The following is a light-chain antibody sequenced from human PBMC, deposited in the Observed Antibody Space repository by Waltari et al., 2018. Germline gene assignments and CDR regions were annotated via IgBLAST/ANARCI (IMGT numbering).Light chain of an antibody. CDR2: EVT. Sequence: QSSLTQPASVSGSPGHSLTIPCTGTNRAVGRYNLVSWYQQHPGKAPNLTLYEVTKRPARVPNRFSGSKSGNTASLTISGLQAEDEADYYCSSYAGGSTVIFGGGTKVTVL. J-gene: IGLJ2*01. CDR1: NRAVGRYNL. CDR3: SSYAGGSTVI. V-gene: IGLV2-23*02.